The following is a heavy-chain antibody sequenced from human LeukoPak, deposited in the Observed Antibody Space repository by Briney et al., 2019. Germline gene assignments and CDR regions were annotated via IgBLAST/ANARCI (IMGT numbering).Heavy chain of an antibody. CDR3: ATAPIRIAAAFDY. CDR1: GYTFTSYY. Sequence: ASVKVSCKASGYTFTSYYMHWVRQAPGQGLEWMGIINPSGGSTSYAQKFQGRVTMTEDTSTDTAYMELSSLRSEDTAVYYCATAPIRIAAAFDYWGQGTLVTVSS. D-gene: IGHD6-13*01. V-gene: IGHV1-46*01. J-gene: IGHJ4*02. CDR2: INPSGGST.